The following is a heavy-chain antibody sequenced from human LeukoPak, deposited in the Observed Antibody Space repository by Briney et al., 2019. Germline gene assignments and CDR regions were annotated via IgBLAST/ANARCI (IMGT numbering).Heavy chain of an antibody. D-gene: IGHD5-24*01. CDR3: ARDYKYAFDN. CDR2: ISYDGSNK. CDR1: GFTFSSYA. Sequence: GRSLRLSCAASGFTFSSYAMHWVRQAPGKGLEWVAVISYDGSNKYYADSVKGRFTISGDKAKNSLYLQMNSLRVEDTAVYYCARDYKYAFDNWGQGTLVTVSS. J-gene: IGHJ4*02. V-gene: IGHV3-30*07.